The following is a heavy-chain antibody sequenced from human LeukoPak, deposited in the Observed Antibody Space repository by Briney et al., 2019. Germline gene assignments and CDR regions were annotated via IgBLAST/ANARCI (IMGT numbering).Heavy chain of an antibody. CDR1: GFTFSSHS. D-gene: IGHD2-15*01. CDR3: ARANWAGIEAPATDY. Sequence: PGGSLRLSCAASGFTFSSHSMNWVRQAPGKGLEWVAVISYDGSNKYYADSVKGRFTISRDNSKNTLFLQMNSLRTEDTAVYFCARANWAGIEAPATDYWGQGTLVTVSS. CDR2: ISYDGSNK. J-gene: IGHJ4*02. V-gene: IGHV3-30*03.